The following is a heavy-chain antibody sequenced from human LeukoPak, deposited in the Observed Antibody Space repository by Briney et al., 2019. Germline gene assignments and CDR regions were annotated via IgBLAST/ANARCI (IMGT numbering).Heavy chain of an antibody. J-gene: IGHJ4*02. D-gene: IGHD3/OR15-3a*01. CDR3: ARDAGERWTVDFDY. V-gene: IGHV3-48*02. Sequence: GGSLRLSCAASGFTFSSYRMNWVRQAPGKGLEWVSDISGGSSTINYADSVQGRFTISRDNAKNSLYLQMNSLRDEDTAVYYCARDAGERWTVDFDYWGQGTLVTVSS. CDR1: GFTFSSYR. CDR2: ISGGSSTI.